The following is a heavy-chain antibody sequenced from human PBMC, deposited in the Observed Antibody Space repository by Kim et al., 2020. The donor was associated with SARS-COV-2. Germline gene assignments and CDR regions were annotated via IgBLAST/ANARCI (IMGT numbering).Heavy chain of an antibody. J-gene: IGHJ4*02. CDR1: GFTFSSYG. CDR2: ISYDGSNK. V-gene: IGHV3-30*18. D-gene: IGHD3-16*01. Sequence: GGSLRLSCAASGFTFSSYGMHWVRQAPGKGLEWVAVISYDGSNKYYADSVKGRFTISRDNSKNTLYLQMNSLRAEDTAVYYCAKDLRWDAGGLKDRGGGFDYWGQGTLVTVSS. CDR3: AKDLRWDAGGLKDRGGGFDY.